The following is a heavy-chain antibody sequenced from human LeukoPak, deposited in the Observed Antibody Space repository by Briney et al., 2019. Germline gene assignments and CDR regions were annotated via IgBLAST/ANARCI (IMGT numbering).Heavy chain of an antibody. J-gene: IGHJ4*02. CDR1: GFTFSSYS. D-gene: IGHD2-8*02. CDR3: ATYRQVLLPFES. Sequence: GGSLRLSCAASGFTFSSYSMNWVRQAPGKGLEWVSSISSSSSYIYYADPVRGRFTISRDNSKSTLSLQMNSLRAEDTAIYYCATYRQVLLPFESWGQGTLVTVSA. V-gene: IGHV3-21*04. CDR2: ISSSSSYI.